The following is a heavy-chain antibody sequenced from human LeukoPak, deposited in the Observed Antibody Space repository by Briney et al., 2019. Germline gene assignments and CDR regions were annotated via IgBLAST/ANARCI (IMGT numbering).Heavy chain of an antibody. CDR1: GGSISTYY. V-gene: IGHV4-59*01. CDR2: IYYTGTT. D-gene: IGHD3-22*01. Sequence: SETLSLTCSVSGGSISTYYWSWIRQPPGKGLEWIGYIYYTGTTNYNPSLRSRLTISVDTSRNQFSLRLSSVTAADTAVYYCARGGGVVIRAVYFDYWGQGTLVTVSS. J-gene: IGHJ4*02. CDR3: ARGGGVVIRAVYFDY.